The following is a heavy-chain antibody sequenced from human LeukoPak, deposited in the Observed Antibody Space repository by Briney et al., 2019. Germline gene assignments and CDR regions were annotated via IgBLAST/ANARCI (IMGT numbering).Heavy chain of an antibody. J-gene: IGHJ4*02. CDR1: GGSISSSNW. CDR3: ARGRDGYNYADFDY. V-gene: IGHV4-4*02. Sequence: PSETLSLTCAVSGGSISSSNWWSWVRQPPGKGLEWIGEINHSGSTNYNPSLKSRVTISVDTSKNQFSLKLSSVTAADTAVYYCARGRDGYNYADFDYWGQGTLVIVSS. D-gene: IGHD5-24*01. CDR2: INHSGST.